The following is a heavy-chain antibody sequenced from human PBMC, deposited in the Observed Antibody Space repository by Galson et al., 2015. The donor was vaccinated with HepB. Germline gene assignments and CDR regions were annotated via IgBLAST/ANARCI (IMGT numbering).Heavy chain of an antibody. CDR2: ISTKRGNT. D-gene: IGHD3-9*01. CDR3: ARDVDWALDY. CDR1: GYTFNKYG. J-gene: IGHJ4*02. V-gene: IGHV1-18*01. Sequence: SVKVSCKASGYTFNKYGISWVRQAPGQGLEWMGWISTKRGNTKHAQNFQGRVTMTTETPTNTAYMELRSLRSADTAVYYCARDVDWALDYWGQGTLVTASS.